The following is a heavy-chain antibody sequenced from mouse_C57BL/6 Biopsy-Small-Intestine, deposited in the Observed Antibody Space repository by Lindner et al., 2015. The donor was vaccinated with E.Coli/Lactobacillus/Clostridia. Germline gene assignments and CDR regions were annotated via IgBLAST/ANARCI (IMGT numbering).Heavy chain of an antibody. V-gene: IGHV1-20*01. CDR2: INPYNGDT. CDR3: ARDYYTYWYFDV. D-gene: IGHD1-1*01. Sequence: VQLQESGPELVKPGASVKMSCKAFWFTPLLATLWNWVKQSHGKSLEWIGRINPYNGDTFYNQKFKGKATLTVDKSSSTAHMELRSLTSEDSALYYCARDYYTYWYFDVWGAGTTVTVSS. J-gene: IGHJ1*01. CDR1: FTPLLAT.